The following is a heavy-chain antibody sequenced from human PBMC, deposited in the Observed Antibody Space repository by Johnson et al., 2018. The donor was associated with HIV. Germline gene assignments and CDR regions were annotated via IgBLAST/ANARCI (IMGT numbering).Heavy chain of an antibody. V-gene: IGHV3-66*03. J-gene: IGHJ3*02. Sequence: VQLVESGGGLIQPGGSLRLSCAASGFTVSSNYMSWVRQAPGKGLEWVSVIYSGGSTYYADSVKGRFTISRDNSKNTLYLQMNSLRAEDTAVYYCARPDYGDRGGAFDIWGQGTMVTVSS. CDR3: ARPDYGDRGGAFDI. CDR1: GFTVSSNY. D-gene: IGHD4-17*01. CDR2: IYSGGST.